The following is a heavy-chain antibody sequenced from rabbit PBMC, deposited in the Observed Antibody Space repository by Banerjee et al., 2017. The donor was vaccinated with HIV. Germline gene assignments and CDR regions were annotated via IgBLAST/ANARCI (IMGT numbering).Heavy chain of an antibody. J-gene: IGHJ6*01. Sequence: QSLEESGGDLVKPGASLTLTCTASGFSFSSSYYMCWVRQAPGKGLEWIGCIDTGSSGSTYYASWAKGRFTISKTSSTTVTLQMTSLTAADTATYFCARGAGYAGYGYAVWGPGTLVTVS. CDR2: IDTGSSGST. D-gene: IGHD6-1*01. V-gene: IGHV1S40*01. CDR1: GFSFSSSYY. CDR3: ARGAGYAGYGYAV.